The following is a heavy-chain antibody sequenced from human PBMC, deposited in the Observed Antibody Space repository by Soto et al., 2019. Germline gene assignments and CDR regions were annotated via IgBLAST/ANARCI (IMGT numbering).Heavy chain of an antibody. V-gene: IGHV3-11*01. CDR3: ARDLEYSGYEAAFDI. CDR1: GFTFSDYY. CDR2: ISSSGSTI. D-gene: IGHD5-12*01. J-gene: IGHJ3*02. Sequence: GGSLRLSCAASGFTFSDYYMSWIRQAPGKGLEWVSYISSSGSTIYYADSVKGRFSISRDNAKNSLYLQMNSLRAEDTAVYYCARDLEYSGYEAAFDIWGQGTMVTVSS.